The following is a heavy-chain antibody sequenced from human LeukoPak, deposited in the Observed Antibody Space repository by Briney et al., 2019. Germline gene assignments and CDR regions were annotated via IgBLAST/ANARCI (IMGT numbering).Heavy chain of an antibody. J-gene: IGHJ4*02. CDR3: ARLLHYDFWSGYQYCFDY. D-gene: IGHD3-3*01. CDR1: GYSISSGYY. V-gene: IGHV4-38-2*01. Sequence: KPSETLSLTCAVSGYSISSGYYWGWIRQPPGKGLEWIGSIYHSGSTYYNPSLKSRVTISVDTSKNQFSLKLSSVTAADTAVYYCARLLHYDFWSGYQYCFDYWGLGTLVTVSS. CDR2: IYHSGST.